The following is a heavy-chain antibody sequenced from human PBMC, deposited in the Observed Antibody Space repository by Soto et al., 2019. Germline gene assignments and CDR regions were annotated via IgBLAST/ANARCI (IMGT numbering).Heavy chain of an antibody. CDR1: GFTFTSYV. J-gene: IGHJ4*02. CDR2: ISGSGGST. Sequence: HPGGSLRLSCAASGFTFTSYVMSWVRQAPGKGLEWVSAISGSGGSTYYADSVKGRFTISRDNSKNTLFLQMNSLRAEDTAVYYCAKERRDGYNYGVDYWGQGTLVTVSS. V-gene: IGHV3-23*01. CDR3: AKERRDGYNYGVDY. D-gene: IGHD5-12*01.